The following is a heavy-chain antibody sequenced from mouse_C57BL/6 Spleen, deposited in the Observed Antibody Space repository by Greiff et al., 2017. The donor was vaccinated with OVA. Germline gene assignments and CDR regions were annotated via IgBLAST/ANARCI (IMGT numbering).Heavy chain of an antibody. CDR1: GYTFTSYW. Sequence: VQLQQPGTELVKPGASVKLSCKASGYTFTSYWMHWVKQRPGQGLEWIGNINPSNGGTNYNEQFKNKATLTVDKSSSTAYMQLSCLTSEDSAVYYCARFDYDRDWYFDVWGTGTTVTVSS. V-gene: IGHV1-53*01. CDR2: INPSNGGT. CDR3: ARFDYDRDWYFDV. J-gene: IGHJ1*03. D-gene: IGHD2-4*01.